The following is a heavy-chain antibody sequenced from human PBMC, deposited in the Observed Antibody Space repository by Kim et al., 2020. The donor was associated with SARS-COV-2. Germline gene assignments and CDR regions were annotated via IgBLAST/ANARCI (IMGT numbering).Heavy chain of an antibody. CDR2: IYYSGST. CDR3: ARMGDYDWFDP. CDR1: GGSISSYY. V-gene: IGHV4-59*13. Sequence: SETLSLTCTVSGGSISSYYWSWIRQPPGKGLEWIGYIYYSGSTNYNPSLKSRVTISVDMSKNQFSLKLSSVTAADTAVYYCARMGDYDWFDPWGQGTLVTVSS. D-gene: IGHD4-17*01. J-gene: IGHJ5*02.